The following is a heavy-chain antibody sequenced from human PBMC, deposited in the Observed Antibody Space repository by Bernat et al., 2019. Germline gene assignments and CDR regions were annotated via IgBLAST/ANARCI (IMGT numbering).Heavy chain of an antibody. CDR3: ARDRARNSRWFGGLDY. Sequence: EVQLVESGGGLVQPGGSLRLCCAVSGFTFSSYWMSWVRQAPGKGLEWVANIKQDGSDKYYVESVKGRFTISIDNAKNSLYLQMSTLRGEDTAVYYCARDRARNSRWFGGLDYWGQGTLVTVSS. V-gene: IGHV3-7*01. CDR2: IKQDGSDK. J-gene: IGHJ4*02. CDR1: GFTFSSYW. D-gene: IGHD2-15*01.